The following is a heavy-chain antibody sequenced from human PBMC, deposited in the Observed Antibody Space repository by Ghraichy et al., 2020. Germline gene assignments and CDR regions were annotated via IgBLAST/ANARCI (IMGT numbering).Heavy chain of an antibody. CDR2: IGIPGDT. J-gene: IGHJ4*02. D-gene: IGHD4-17*01. CDR3: ARALPSSYGLFDS. Sequence: GGSLRLSCAASGSTFNNYDMHWVRQATGKGPEWVSGIGIPGDTYYPGSVKGRFTISRENAKNSLYLQMNSLRAGDTAVYFCARALPSSYGLFDSWGQGTLVTVSS. CDR1: GSTFNNYD. V-gene: IGHV3-13*01.